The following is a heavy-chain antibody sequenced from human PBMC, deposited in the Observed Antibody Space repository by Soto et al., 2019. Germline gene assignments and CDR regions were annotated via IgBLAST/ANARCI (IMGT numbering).Heavy chain of an antibody. CDR3: AKGVPGIAVAGTGYFQH. V-gene: IGHV3-23*01. CDR2: ISGSGDST. D-gene: IGHD6-19*01. J-gene: IGHJ1*01. CDR1: GFTFSSYA. Sequence: GRSLRLSCAASGFTFSSYAMSWVRQAPGKGLEWVSGISGSGDSTYYADSVKGRFTISRDNSKNTLYLQMNSLRAEDTAVYYCAKGVPGIAVAGTGYFQHWGQGTLVTV.